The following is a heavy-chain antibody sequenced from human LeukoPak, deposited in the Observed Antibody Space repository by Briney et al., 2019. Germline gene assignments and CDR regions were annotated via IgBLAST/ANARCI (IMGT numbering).Heavy chain of an antibody. CDR3: ARDRYYHRNYYYYYYMDV. Sequence: PSETLSLTCTVSGGSISSGSYYWSWIRQPAGKGLEWIGRIYTSGSTNYNPSLKSRVTISVDTSKNQFSLKLSSVTAADTAVYYCARDRYYHRNYYYYYYMDVWGKGTTVTVSS. J-gene: IGHJ6*03. D-gene: IGHD2-8*01. CDR1: GGSISSGSYY. V-gene: IGHV4-61*02. CDR2: IYTSGST.